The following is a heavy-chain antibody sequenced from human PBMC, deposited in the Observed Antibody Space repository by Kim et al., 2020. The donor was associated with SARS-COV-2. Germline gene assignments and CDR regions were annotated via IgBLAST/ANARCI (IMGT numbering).Heavy chain of an antibody. J-gene: IGHJ5*02. D-gene: IGHD3-9*01. CDR3: ARSLLRITIWMFDP. V-gene: IGHV3-21*01. Sequence: GGSLRLSCAASGFTFSSYSMNWVRQAPGKGLEWVSSISSSSSYIYYADSVKGRFTISRDNAKNSLYLQMNSLRAEDTAVYYCARSLLRITIWMFDPWGQGTLVTVSS. CDR2: ISSSSSYI. CDR1: GFTFSSYS.